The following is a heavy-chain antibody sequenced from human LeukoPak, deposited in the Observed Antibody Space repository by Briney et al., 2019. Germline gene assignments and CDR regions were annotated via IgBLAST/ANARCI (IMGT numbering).Heavy chain of an antibody. CDR3: AGDYGGFEGVMDV. J-gene: IGHJ6*02. Sequence: SETLSLTCTVSGVSMSACYWMWIRQPPGKGLEWIGYIHHSGSTNYNPSLGSRVTISVDTSKNQFSLKLSAVTAADTAVYYCAGDYGGFEGVMDVWGQGITVTVSS. D-gene: IGHD4-23*01. CDR1: GVSMSACY. V-gene: IGHV4-59*08. CDR2: IHHSGST.